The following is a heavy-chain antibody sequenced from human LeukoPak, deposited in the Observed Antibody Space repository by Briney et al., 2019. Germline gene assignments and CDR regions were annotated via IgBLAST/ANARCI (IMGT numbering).Heavy chain of an antibody. J-gene: IGHJ4*02. CDR2: IYYSGST. D-gene: IGHD6-19*01. V-gene: IGHV4-59*08. CDR3: ARQGAVAGRFDY. CDR1: GGSISSYY. Sequence: SETLSLTCTVSGGSISSYYWSWLRQPPGKGLEWIGYIYYSGSTNYNPSLKSRVTISVDTSKNQFSLKLSSVTAADTAVYYCARQGAVAGRFDYWGQGTLVTVSS.